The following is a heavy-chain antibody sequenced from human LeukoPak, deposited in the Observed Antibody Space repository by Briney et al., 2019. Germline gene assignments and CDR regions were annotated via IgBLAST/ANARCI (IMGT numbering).Heavy chain of an antibody. V-gene: IGHV1-8*01. D-gene: IGHD2-15*01. Sequence: GASVKVSCKASGYTFTSYDINWVRQAPGQELEWLGWMNPNSGNTGYAQKFQCRVTMTRDTSISTAYMELNSLRSEDTAVYYCARDLYCSGGSCHSPAGRTYDYWGQGTLVTVSS. CDR3: ARDLYCSGGSCHSPAGRTYDY. J-gene: IGHJ4*02. CDR2: MNPNSGNT. CDR1: GYTFTSYD.